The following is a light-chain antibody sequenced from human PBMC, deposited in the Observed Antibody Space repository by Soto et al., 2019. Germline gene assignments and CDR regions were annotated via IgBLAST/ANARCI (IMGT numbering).Light chain of an antibody. Sequence: DVQMTQSPSSLSASVGDRVTITCRASQDINSYLAWYQQKPGNAPKSLIYAASSLQTGVPSRFSGSASGTDFTLIINNLQPEDSATYYCQQYNIYPLTFGGGTKVEIK. CDR2: AAS. V-gene: IGKV1D-16*01. J-gene: IGKJ4*01. CDR3: QQYNIYPLT. CDR1: QDINSY.